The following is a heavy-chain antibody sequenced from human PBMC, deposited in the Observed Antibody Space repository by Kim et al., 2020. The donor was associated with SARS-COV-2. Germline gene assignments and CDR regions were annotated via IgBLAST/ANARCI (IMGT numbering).Heavy chain of an antibody. J-gene: IGHJ4*02. D-gene: IGHD6-13*01. Sequence: YYHPSLKSRVTISVDTSKNQFSLKLSSVTAADTAVYYCARDHDSSSLGGYWGQGTLVTVSS. V-gene: IGHV4-30-2*04. CDR3: ARDHDSSSLGGY.